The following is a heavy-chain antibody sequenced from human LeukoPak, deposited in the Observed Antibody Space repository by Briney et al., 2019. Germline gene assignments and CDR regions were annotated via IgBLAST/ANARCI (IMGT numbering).Heavy chain of an antibody. J-gene: IGHJ5*02. Sequence: PSETLSLTCTVSGGSISSGSYYWSWIRQPAGKGLEWIGRIYTSGSTNYNPSLKSRVTISVDTSKNQFSLKLSSVTAADTAVYYCAREIRRHVDPRLINWFDPWGQGTLVTVSS. CDR1: GGSISSGSYY. CDR3: AREIRRHVDPRLINWFDP. CDR2: IYTSGST. V-gene: IGHV4-61*02. D-gene: IGHD2-21*01.